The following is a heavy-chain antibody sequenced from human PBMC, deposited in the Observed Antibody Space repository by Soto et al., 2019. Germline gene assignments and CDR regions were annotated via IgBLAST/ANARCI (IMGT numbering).Heavy chain of an antibody. CDR3: AKYSHGGRDTWFDP. V-gene: IGHV3-23*01. CDR1: GFTFSTYA. D-gene: IGHD2-15*01. J-gene: IGHJ5*02. Sequence: EVQLLESGGGLVQPGGSLRLSCAASGFTFSTYAMTWVRQAPGKGLEWVASISGDVGSTYYADSVKGRFAISRDNSKNTLYLQMDSLRAEDTAIYYCAKYSHGGRDTWFDPWGLGTLVTVSS. CDR2: ISGDVGST.